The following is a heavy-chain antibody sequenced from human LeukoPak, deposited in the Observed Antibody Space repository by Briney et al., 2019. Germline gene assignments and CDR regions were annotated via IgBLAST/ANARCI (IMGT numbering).Heavy chain of an antibody. CDR3: ARHVRELGPKFEYSSSFDY. CDR1: GGSISSSSYY. Sequence: PSETLSLTCTVSGGSISSSSYYWGWIRQPPGKGLEWIGSIYYSGSTYYNPSLKSRATISVDTSKNQFSLKLSSVTAADTAVYYSARHVRELGPKFEYSSSFDYWGQGTLVTVSS. J-gene: IGHJ4*02. CDR2: IYYSGST. V-gene: IGHV4-39*01. D-gene: IGHD6-6*01.